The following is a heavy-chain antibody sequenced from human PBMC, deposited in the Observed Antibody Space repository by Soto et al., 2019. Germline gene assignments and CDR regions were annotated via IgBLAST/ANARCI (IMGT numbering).Heavy chain of an antibody. CDR1: GFTFSSYS. J-gene: IGHJ3*02. Sequence: GGSLRLSCAASGFTFSSYSMNWVRQAPGRGLEWVSSISSSSSYIYYADSVKGRFTISRDNAKNSLYLQMNSLRAEDTAVYYCAREEYCSGGSCYYLHAFDIWGQGTMVTVSS. V-gene: IGHV3-21*01. CDR3: AREEYCSGGSCYYLHAFDI. D-gene: IGHD2-15*01. CDR2: ISSSSSYI.